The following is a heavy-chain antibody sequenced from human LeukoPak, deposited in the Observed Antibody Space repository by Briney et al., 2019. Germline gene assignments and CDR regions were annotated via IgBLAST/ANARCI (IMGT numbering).Heavy chain of an antibody. Sequence: PGGSLRLSCAASGFTFGSFWMSWVRQAPGKGLEWVSYISSSSSTIYYADSVKGRFTISRDNAKNSLYLQMNSLRDEDTAVYYCARDPPFSQNAFDIWGQGTMVTVSS. J-gene: IGHJ3*02. V-gene: IGHV3-48*02. D-gene: IGHD3-3*01. CDR2: ISSSSSTI. CDR1: GFTFGSFW. CDR3: ARDPPFSQNAFDI.